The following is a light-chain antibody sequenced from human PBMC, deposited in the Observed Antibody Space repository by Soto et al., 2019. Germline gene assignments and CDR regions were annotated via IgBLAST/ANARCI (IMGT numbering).Light chain of an antibody. CDR3: QSYDSSLSVV. CDR2: GNS. J-gene: IGLJ2*01. CDR1: SSNIGAGYD. V-gene: IGLV1-40*01. Sequence: QSALTQPPSVSGAPGRRVTISCTGSSSNIGAGYDVHWYQQLPGTAPKLLIYGNSNRPSGVPDRFSGSKSGTSASLAITGLQAEDEADYYCQSYDSSLSVVFGGGTKLTVL.